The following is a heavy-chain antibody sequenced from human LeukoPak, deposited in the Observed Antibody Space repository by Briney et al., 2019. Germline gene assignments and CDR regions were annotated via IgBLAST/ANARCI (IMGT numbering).Heavy chain of an antibody. CDR2: ISAYNGNT. D-gene: IGHD3-10*01. V-gene: IGHV1-18*01. J-gene: IGHJ4*02. CDR3: ARLSMVRGVITFDY. CDR1: GCTFTSYG. Sequence: GASVKVSCKASGCTFTSYGISWVRQAPGQGLEWMGWISAYNGNTNYAQKLQGRVTMTTDTSTSTAYMELRSLRSDDTAVYYCARLSMVRGVITFDYWGQGTPVTVSS.